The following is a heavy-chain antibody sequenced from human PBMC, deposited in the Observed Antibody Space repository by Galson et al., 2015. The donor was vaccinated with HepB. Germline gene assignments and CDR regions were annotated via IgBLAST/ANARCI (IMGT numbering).Heavy chain of an antibody. Sequence: SLRLSCAASGFSFSRYGMHWVRQAPGKGLDWVAVISHDGSTNYLVDSVKGRFTISRDNSKNTLYLQMNSLRVEDTAVYYCASHQGVLGFEESSGWFDPWGQGTLVTVSS. CDR1: GFSFSRYG. V-gene: IGHV3-30*03. D-gene: IGHD3-10*01. J-gene: IGHJ5*02. CDR3: ASHQGVLGFEESSGWFDP. CDR2: ISHDGSTN.